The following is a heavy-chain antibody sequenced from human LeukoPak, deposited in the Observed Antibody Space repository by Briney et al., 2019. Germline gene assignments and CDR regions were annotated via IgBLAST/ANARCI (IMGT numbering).Heavy chain of an antibody. D-gene: IGHD3-10*01. CDR3: ARAGFTFSGYFGSFFDY. CDR1: GFIFSSYN. Sequence: GGSLRLSCAASGFIFSSYNMNWVRQAPGKGLEWVSYISSSSSTIYYADSVKGRFTISRDNAKNSLYLQMNSLRAEDTAVYYCARAGFTFSGYFGSFFDYWGQGTLVTVSS. J-gene: IGHJ4*02. CDR2: ISSSSSTI. V-gene: IGHV3-48*01.